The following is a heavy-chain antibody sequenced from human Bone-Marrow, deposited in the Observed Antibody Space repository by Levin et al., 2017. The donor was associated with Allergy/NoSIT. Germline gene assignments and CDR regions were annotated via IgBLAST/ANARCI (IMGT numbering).Heavy chain of an antibody. CDR3: TAEYYFVFLH. D-gene: IGHD3-10*01. Sequence: PGGSLRLSCAASGLPFSDHWMSWVRQIPGKGLEWVGRIKNKAAGGTTDCAAPVKGRVTISRDDSKNTLYLQINSLKIEDTAVYYCTAEYYFVFLHWGQGTLVTVSS. CDR1: GLPFSDHW. V-gene: IGHV3-15*01. J-gene: IGHJ4*02. CDR2: IKNKAAGGTT.